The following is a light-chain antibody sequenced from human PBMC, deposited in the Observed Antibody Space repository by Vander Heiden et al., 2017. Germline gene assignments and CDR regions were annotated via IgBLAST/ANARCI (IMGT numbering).Light chain of an antibody. Sequence: VLPQSPSALSLSPGDRATLSCGARQIISNNYLAWHQQKPGRAARLLIYEAESRAAGIPARISGSGAGTDVTLTINRREPEDFGIYYCQHYDNSPPCTFGQGTKLEIK. CDR1: QIISNNY. CDR2: EAE. V-gene: IGKV3D-20*01. J-gene: IGKJ2*02. CDR3: QHYDNSPPCT.